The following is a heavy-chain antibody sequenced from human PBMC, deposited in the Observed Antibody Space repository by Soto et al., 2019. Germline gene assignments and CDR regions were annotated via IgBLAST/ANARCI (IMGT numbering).Heavy chain of an antibody. J-gene: IGHJ6*02. D-gene: IGHD3-3*01. CDR2: ISSSSSYI. V-gene: IGHV3-21*01. Sequence: GGSLRLSCAASGFTFSSYSMNWVRQAPGKGLEWVSSISSSSSYIYYADSVKGRFTISRDNAKNSLYLQMNSLRAEDTAVYYCARDPELTTIFEGKSYYYYYGMDVWGQGTTVTVSS. CDR1: GFTFSSYS. CDR3: ARDPELTTIFEGKSYYYYYGMDV.